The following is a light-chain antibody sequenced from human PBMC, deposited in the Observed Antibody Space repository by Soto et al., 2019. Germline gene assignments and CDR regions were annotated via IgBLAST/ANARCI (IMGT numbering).Light chain of an antibody. CDR1: RSDVGTYNY. V-gene: IGLV2-14*01. Sequence: QSVLTQPASVSGSPGQSITISCTGARSDVGTYNYVSWYQQHPGKAPKLMIYEVSNRPSGVSNRFSGSKYGNTASLTISGLQAEHEADYYCSSYTASSAIVILGGGTKVTV. CDR2: EVS. J-gene: IGLJ2*01. CDR3: SSYTASSAIVI.